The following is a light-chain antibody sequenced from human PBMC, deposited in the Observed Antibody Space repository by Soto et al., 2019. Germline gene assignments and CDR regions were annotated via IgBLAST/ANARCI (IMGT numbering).Light chain of an antibody. J-gene: IGKJ1*01. Sequence: EIVLTQSPGTLSLSPGEIATLSFRASQSVSSSHLAWYQHKPGQAPRLLIYAASSRATGSPDRFSGGGSGTDFTLTISRLEPEDFAVYYCQQYGDSTGWTFGQGTKVDIK. CDR1: QSVSSSH. V-gene: IGKV3-20*01. CDR2: AAS. CDR3: QQYGDSTGWT.